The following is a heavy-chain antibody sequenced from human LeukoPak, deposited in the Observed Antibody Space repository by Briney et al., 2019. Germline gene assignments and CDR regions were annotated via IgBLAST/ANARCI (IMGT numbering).Heavy chain of an antibody. D-gene: IGHD6-13*01. V-gene: IGHV3-74*01. Sequence: PGGSLRLSCAASGFTFSSYWMHWVRQAPGKGLVWVSRINSDGSSTSYADSVKGRFTTSRDNAKNTLYLQMNSLRAEDTAVYYCARDFIAAAGNSWGQGTLVTVSS. CDR2: INSDGSST. J-gene: IGHJ5*02. CDR3: ARDFIAAAGNS. CDR1: GFTFSSYW.